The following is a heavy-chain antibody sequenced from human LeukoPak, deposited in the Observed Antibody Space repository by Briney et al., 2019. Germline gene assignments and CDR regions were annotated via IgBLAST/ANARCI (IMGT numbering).Heavy chain of an antibody. V-gene: IGHV4-34*01. CDR3: ARAPSGQYQLLSEPDY. CDR2: INHSGST. Sequence: SETLSLTCAVYGGSFSGYYWSWIRQPPGKGLEWIGEINHSGSTNYNPSLKSRVTISVDTSKNQFSLKLSSVTAADTAVYYCARAPSGQYQLLSEPDYWGQGTLVTVSS. D-gene: IGHD2-2*01. J-gene: IGHJ4*02. CDR1: GGSFSGYY.